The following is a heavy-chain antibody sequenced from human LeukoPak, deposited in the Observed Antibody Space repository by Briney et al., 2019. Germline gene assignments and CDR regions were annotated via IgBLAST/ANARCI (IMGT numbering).Heavy chain of an antibody. V-gene: IGHV4-30-2*01. CDR2: IYHSGST. Sequence: SQTLFLTCAVSGGSISSGGYSWSWIRQPPGKGLEWIGYIYHSGSTYYNPSLKSRVTISVDRSKNQFSLKLSSVTAADTAVYYCARGTSYCTNGVCYREGMDVWGQGTTVTVSS. CDR3: ARGTSYCTNGVCYREGMDV. J-gene: IGHJ6*02. CDR1: GGSISSGGYS. D-gene: IGHD2-8*01.